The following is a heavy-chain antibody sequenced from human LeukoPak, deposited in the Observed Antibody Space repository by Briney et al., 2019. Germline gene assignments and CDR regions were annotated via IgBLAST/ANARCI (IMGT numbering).Heavy chain of an antibody. D-gene: IGHD6-13*01. J-gene: IGHJ4*02. Sequence: GASVKVSCKASGYTFTSYDINWVRQATGQGHEWMGWMNPNSGNTGYAQKFQGRVTITRNTSISTAYMELSSLRSEDTAVYYCARYSSSWYGRLFDYWGQGTLVTVSS. CDR3: ARYSSSWYGRLFDY. V-gene: IGHV1-8*03. CDR2: MNPNSGNT. CDR1: GYTFTSYD.